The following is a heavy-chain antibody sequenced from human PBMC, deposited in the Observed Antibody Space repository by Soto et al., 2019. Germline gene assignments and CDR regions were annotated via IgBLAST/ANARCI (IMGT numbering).Heavy chain of an antibody. CDR3: ARLIDRVWFDP. Sequence: QVQLQESGPGLLRPSETLSLNCTVSGGSISSYSWSWIRQSPGKGLEWIGYIYYDGSTDYNTSLKSQVTISVDTTQNQLSLKLSSVTAADTAVYYCARLIDRVWFDPWGQGTLVTVSS. V-gene: IGHV4-59*08. J-gene: IGHJ5*02. CDR1: GGSISSYS. CDR2: IYYDGST. D-gene: IGHD3-22*01.